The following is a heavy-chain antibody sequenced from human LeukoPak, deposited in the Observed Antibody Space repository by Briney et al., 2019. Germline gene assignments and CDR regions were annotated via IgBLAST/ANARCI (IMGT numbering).Heavy chain of an antibody. CDR1: GDSINNNNYY. Sequence: KPSETLSLTCTVSGDSINNNNYYWGWIRQPPGKGLEWIGNIYYNGRTYYSPSLKSRGTMSVDTSNNQFSLKLSSVTAADTAVYYCARGAKQGSGWYYFDYWGQGTLVTVSS. V-gene: IGHV4-39*02. CDR3: ARGAKQGSGWYYFDY. D-gene: IGHD6-19*01. CDR2: IYYNGRT. J-gene: IGHJ4*02.